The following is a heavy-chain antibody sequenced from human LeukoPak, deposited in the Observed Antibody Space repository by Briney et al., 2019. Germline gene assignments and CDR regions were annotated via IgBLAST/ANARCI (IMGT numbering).Heavy chain of an antibody. J-gene: IGHJ4*02. CDR2: ISAYNGNT. CDR1: GYTFTGYY. D-gene: IGHD6-19*01. CDR3: ARDRSSGYDY. Sequence: ASVKVSCKASGYTFTGYYMHWVRQAPGQGLEWMGWISAYNGNTNYAQKLQGRVTMTTDTSTSTAYMELRSLRSDDTAVYYCARDRSSGYDYWGQGTLVTVSS. V-gene: IGHV1-18*04.